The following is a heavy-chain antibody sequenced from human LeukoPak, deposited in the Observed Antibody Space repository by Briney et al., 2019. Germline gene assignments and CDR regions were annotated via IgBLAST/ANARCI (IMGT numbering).Heavy chain of an antibody. CDR3: ARANNWNYPYYFDY. Sequence: GGSLRLSCAASGFTFSSYAMSWVRQAPGKGLEWVSYISSSATTTYYADSVKGRFTISRDNTKKSLYLQLTSLRAEDTAVYYCARANNWNYPYYFDYWGHGTLVTVSS. CDR1: GFTFSSYA. J-gene: IGHJ4*01. V-gene: IGHV3-48*04. CDR2: ISSSATTT. D-gene: IGHD1-7*01.